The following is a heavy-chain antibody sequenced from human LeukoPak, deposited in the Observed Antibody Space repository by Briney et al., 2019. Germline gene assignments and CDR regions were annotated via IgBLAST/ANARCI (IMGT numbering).Heavy chain of an antibody. CDR1: GGSISSYY. J-gene: IGHJ5*02. Sequence: SETLSLTCTVSGGSISSYYWSWIRQPPGKGLGWIGYVYYSGTTNYNPSLKSRVTISLDTSKNQFSLKLRSVTAADTAVYYCATSRTMGATDWFDPWGQGTLVTVSS. D-gene: IGHD1-26*01. V-gene: IGHV4-59*01. CDR3: ATSRTMGATDWFDP. CDR2: VYYSGTT.